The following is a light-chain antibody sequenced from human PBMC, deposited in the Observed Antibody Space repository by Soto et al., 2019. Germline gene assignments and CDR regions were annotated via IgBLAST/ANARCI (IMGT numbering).Light chain of an antibody. CDR1: QSINGW. Sequence: DIQMTQSPSTLSASVGDRVIITCRASQSINGWLAWHQQRPGTAPKLLIHDASTLESGVPSRFSGRGYGTEFTLTISSLQPDDFATYYCQQYETYSPATFGQGTKVEVK. V-gene: IGKV1-5*01. J-gene: IGKJ1*01. CDR3: QQYETYSPAT. CDR2: DAS.